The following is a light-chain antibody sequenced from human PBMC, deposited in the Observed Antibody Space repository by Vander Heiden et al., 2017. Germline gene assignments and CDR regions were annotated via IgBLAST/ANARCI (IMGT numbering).Light chain of an antibody. CDR3: QQYYSYPPYT. V-gene: IGKV1-8*01. CDR1: QDISSY. CDR2: AAS. J-gene: IGKJ2*01. Sequence: AIPVTQSPSSFLASTVARVAITCRASQDISSYLAWCQQQPGKAPKLLIYAASTLQSGVPSRFSGSGSATDFTLTISCLQYEDFATYYCQQYYSYPPYTFGQGTKLEIK.